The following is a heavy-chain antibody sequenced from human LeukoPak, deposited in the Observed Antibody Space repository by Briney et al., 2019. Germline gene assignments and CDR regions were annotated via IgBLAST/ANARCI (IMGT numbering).Heavy chain of an antibody. J-gene: IGHJ4*02. Sequence: ASVKVSCKASGYTLTSYDINWVRQATGQGLEWMGWMNPNSGNTGYAQKFQGRVTMTRNTSISTAYMELSSLRSEDTAVYYCARGRAYGSGSYCMYWGQGTLVTVSS. CDR3: ARGRAYGSGSYCMY. CDR1: GYTLTSYD. CDR2: MNPNSGNT. V-gene: IGHV1-8*01. D-gene: IGHD3-10*01.